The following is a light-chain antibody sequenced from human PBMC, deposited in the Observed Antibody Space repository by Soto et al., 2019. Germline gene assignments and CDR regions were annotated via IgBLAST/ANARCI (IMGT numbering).Light chain of an antibody. Sequence: EIVMTQSPATLSVSPGGRATLSCRSSQSISDTLAWYQQKPGQAPRLLIHGASTRATGFPARFSGGGSGTDFTLTISRLEPEDFAVYYCQHYNSYSEAFGQGTKVDI. V-gene: IGKV3-15*01. J-gene: IGKJ1*01. CDR3: QHYNSYSEA. CDR1: QSISDT. CDR2: GAS.